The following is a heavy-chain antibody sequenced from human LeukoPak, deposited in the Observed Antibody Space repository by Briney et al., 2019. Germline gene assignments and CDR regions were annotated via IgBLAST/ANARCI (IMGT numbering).Heavy chain of an antibody. Sequence: GGSLRLSCAASGFTFSSYAMHWVRQAPGKGLEWVAVISYDGSNKYYADSVKGRFTIPRDNSKNTLYLQMNSLRAEDTAVYYCARDRVYSSSSGHYYYGMDVWGQGTTVTVSS. J-gene: IGHJ6*02. CDR2: ISYDGSNK. CDR1: GFTFSSYA. D-gene: IGHD6-6*01. CDR3: ARDRVYSSSSGHYYYGMDV. V-gene: IGHV3-30-3*01.